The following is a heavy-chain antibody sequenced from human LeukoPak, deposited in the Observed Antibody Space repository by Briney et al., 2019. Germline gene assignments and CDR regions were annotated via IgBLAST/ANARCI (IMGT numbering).Heavy chain of an antibody. CDR1: GGSISSGGYY. CDR2: IYYSGST. J-gene: IGHJ4*02. CDR3: ARVYNWNYDY. Sequence: SETLSLTCTVSGGSISSGGYYWSWIRLHPGKGLEWIGYIYYSGSTYYNPSLKSRVTISVDTSKNRFSLKLSSVTAADTAVYYCARVYNWNYDYWGQGTLVTVSS. D-gene: IGHD1-7*01. V-gene: IGHV4-31*03.